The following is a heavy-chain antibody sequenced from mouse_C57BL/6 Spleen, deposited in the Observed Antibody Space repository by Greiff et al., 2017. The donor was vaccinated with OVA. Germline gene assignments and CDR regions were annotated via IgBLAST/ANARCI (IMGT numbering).Heavy chain of an antibody. D-gene: IGHD1-1*01. J-gene: IGHJ1*03. V-gene: IGHV1-63*01. CDR3: AREGDYYGSYWYFDV. Sequence: VKLMESGAELVRPGTSVKMSCKASGYTFTNYWIGWAKQRPGHGLEWIGDIYPGGGYTNYNEKFKGKATLTADESSSTAYMQFSSLTSEDSAIYYCAREGDYYGSYWYFDVWGTGTTVTVSS. CDR1: GYTFTNYW. CDR2: IYPGGGYT.